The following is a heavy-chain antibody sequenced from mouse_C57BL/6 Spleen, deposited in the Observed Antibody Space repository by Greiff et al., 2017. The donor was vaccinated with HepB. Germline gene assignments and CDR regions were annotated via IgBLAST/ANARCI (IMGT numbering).Heavy chain of an antibody. D-gene: IGHD1-1*01. CDR3: AKNYGSSPDGYFDY. CDR2: IWRGGST. Sequence: VQLVESGPGLVQPSQSLSITCTVSGFSLTSYGVHWVRQSPGKGLEWLGVIWRGGSTDYNAAFMSRLSITKDNSKSQVFFKMNSLQADDTAIYYCAKNYGSSPDGYFDYWGQGTTLTVSS. V-gene: IGHV2-5*01. CDR1: GFSLTSYG. J-gene: IGHJ2*01.